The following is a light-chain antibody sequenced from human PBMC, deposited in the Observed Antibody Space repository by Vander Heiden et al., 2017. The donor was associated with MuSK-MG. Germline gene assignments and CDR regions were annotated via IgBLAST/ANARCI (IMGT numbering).Light chain of an antibody. V-gene: IGKV1-9*01. CDR3: QQLNNYPHT. CDR1: QNISNY. CDR2: AAS. J-gene: IGKJ3*01. Sequence: DIQFTQSQSFFSASVGVRVSITGRASQNISNYLDWYQQKPGKAPKLLIYAASTLQSGVPSRFSGSGSGTDFTLTISSLQPDDFATYYCQQLNNYPHTFGHGTKVDLK.